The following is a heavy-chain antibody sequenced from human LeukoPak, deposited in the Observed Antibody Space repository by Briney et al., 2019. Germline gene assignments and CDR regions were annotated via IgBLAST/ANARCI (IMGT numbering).Heavy chain of an antibody. D-gene: IGHD2/OR15-2a*01. CDR3: ARVLLAGWFDP. J-gene: IGHJ5*02. CDR2: TYHTGPT. V-gene: IGHV4-39*07. Sequence: SETLSLTCTVSGDSMTNNTFYWGWIRQPPGKGLEWIGSTYHTGPTYYNPSLKSRVTISVDTSKNQFSLKLSSVTAADTAVYYCARVLLAGWFDPWGQGTLVTVSS. CDR1: GDSMTNNTFY.